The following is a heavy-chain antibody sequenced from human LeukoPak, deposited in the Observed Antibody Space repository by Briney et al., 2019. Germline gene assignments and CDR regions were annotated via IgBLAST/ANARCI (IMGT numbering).Heavy chain of an antibody. CDR1: GGSISSSSYY. CDR3: ARQSVRGYYQNELDY. CDR2: IYYDGST. J-gene: IGHJ4*02. D-gene: IGHD3-22*01. V-gene: IGHV4-39*01. Sequence: SETLSLTCTVSGGSISSSSYYWGWIRQPPGRGLEWIGSIYYDGSTYYNPSLKSRVTISVDTSKNQFSLKLSSATAADTAVYYCARQSVRGYYQNELDYWGQGTLVTVSS.